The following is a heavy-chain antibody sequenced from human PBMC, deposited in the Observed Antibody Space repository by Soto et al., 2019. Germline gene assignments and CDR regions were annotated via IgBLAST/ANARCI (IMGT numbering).Heavy chain of an antibody. CDR1: GFTFSSCA. Sequence: EVQLLESGGGLVQPGGALRLSCSASGFTFSSCAMNWVRQAPGKGLEWVSAIDGGGGSIYYADSVKGRFTISRDTSKPTLFLQMDSLRAEDTAVYYCAKGGGDSLRYGMDVWGQGTTVTVSS. J-gene: IGHJ6*02. CDR3: AKGGGDSLRYGMDV. CDR2: IDGGGGSI. D-gene: IGHD2-21*02. V-gene: IGHV3-23*01.